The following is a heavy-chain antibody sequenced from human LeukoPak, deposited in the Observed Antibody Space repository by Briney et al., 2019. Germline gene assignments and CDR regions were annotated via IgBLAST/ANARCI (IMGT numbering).Heavy chain of an antibody. D-gene: IGHD2-15*01. V-gene: IGHV4-4*07. CDR2: MYTSGGA. CDR3: ARTPGYCSGGSCYSAPLFDY. Sequence: SETLSLTCDVSGGPISGYYWSWIRQPAGKGLEWIGRMYTSGGAMYTPSLRRRLTMSVDTPKNQISLELRSVTAADTAVYYCARTPGYCSGGSCYSAPLFDYWGQGTLVTVSS. CDR1: GGPISGYY. J-gene: IGHJ4*02.